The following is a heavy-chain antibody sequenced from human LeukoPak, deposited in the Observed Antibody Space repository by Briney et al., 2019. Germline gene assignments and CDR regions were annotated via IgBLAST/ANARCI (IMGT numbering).Heavy chain of an antibody. CDR2: IYHSGST. V-gene: IGHV4-4*02. CDR1: GGSISSSNW. CDR3: ARDTSSGPRGGH. J-gene: IGHJ4*02. D-gene: IGHD6-19*01. Sequence: SGTLSLTCAVSGGSISSSNWWSWVRQPPGKGLEWIGEIYHSGSTNYNPSLKGRVTISVDKSKNQLSLKLSSVTAADTAVYYCARDTSSGPRGGHWGQGTLVTVSS.